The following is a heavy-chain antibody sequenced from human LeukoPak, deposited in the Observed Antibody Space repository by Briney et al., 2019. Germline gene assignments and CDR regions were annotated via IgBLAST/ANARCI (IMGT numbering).Heavy chain of an antibody. Sequence: GSSVKVSCKASGGTFSSYAISWVRQAPGQGLEWMGRIIPILGIANYAQKFQGRVTITADKSTSTAYMELSSLRSEDTAVYYCARGGKVCSGGSCYSVVSDWFDPWGQGTLVTVSS. V-gene: IGHV1-69*04. CDR1: GGTFSSYA. J-gene: IGHJ5*02. D-gene: IGHD2-15*01. CDR2: IIPILGIA. CDR3: ARGGKVCSGGSCYSVVSDWFDP.